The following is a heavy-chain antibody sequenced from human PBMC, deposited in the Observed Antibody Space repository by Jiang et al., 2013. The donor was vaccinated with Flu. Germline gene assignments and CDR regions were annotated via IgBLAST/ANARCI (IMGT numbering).Heavy chain of an antibody. J-gene: IGHJ5*02. D-gene: IGHD3-22*01. V-gene: IGHV5-10-1*01. CDR2: IDPSDSYT. Sequence: SWVAPDARERPGMDGRIDPSDSYTNYSPSFQGHVTISADKSISTAYLQWSSLKASDTAMYYCAALHYYDSSGYQRPWGQGTLVTVSS. CDR3: AALHYYDSSGYQRP.